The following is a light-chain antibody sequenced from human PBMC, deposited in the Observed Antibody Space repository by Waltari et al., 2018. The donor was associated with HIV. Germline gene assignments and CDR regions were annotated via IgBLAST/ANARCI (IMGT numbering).Light chain of an antibody. CDR2: NVS. CDR3: SSYAGTSNFVL. V-gene: IGLV2-11*01. Sequence: QSALTQPRSVSESPGQSVTISCTGTISDVGAYNYVSWYQQHPGRAPKFIIYNVSERPSGVPDRFSGSKSGNTASLTISGLQAEDEADYYCSSYAGTSNFVLFGGGTKLTVL. CDR1: ISDVGAYNY. J-gene: IGLJ2*01.